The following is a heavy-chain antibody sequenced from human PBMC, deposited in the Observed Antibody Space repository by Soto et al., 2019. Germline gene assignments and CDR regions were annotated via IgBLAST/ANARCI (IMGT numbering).Heavy chain of an antibody. Sequence: GGSLRLSCAASGFTLSDHYVDWVRQAPGKGLEWVGRSRNRANSYSTEYAASVKGRFTLSRDDSKNSLFLQMNNLESEDTAVYYCSRDDSDWFFNWGRGTLVTVSS. J-gene: IGHJ4*02. CDR3: SRDDSDWFFN. CDR2: SRNRANSYST. CDR1: GFTLSDHY. V-gene: IGHV3-72*01. D-gene: IGHD3-9*01.